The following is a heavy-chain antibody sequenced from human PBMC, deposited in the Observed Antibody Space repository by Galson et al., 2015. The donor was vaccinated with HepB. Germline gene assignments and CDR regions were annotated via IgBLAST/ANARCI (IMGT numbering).Heavy chain of an antibody. CDR1: GFTFSSYA. Sequence: SLRLSCAASGFTFSSYAMSWVRQAPGKGLEWVSAISGSGGSTYYADSVKGRFTISRDNSKNTLYLQMNSLRAEDTAVYYCAKNGPRYSSGWFIMHYYYYGMDVWGQGTTVTVSS. J-gene: IGHJ6*02. CDR3: AKNGPRYSSGWFIMHYYYYGMDV. CDR2: ISGSGGST. D-gene: IGHD6-19*01. V-gene: IGHV3-23*01.